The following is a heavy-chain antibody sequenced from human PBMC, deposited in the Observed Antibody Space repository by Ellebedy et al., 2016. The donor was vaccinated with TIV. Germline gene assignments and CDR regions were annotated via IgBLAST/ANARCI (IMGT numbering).Heavy chain of an antibody. CDR2: ISWNGGSV. V-gene: IGHV3-9*01. CDR3: TKRADNWGFFDY. J-gene: IGHJ4*01. CDR1: GFTFNDYA. Sequence: PGGSLRLSYAVSGFTFNDYAMHWVRQAPGTGLEWVSGISWNGGSVDYAESVKGRFTISRDNFDNTLFLNMHSLTAGDTAVYYCTKRADNWGFFDYWGHGTLVTVSS. D-gene: IGHD1-1*01.